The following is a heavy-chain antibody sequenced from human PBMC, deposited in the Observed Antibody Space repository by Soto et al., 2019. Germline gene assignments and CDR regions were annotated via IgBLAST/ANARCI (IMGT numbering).Heavy chain of an antibody. CDR3: ATRSPAFDY. Sequence: QVQLVQSGPEVEKPGASVKVSCKTSGYTFTSYGISWVRQAPGQGLEWMGWISTDKGKTNYAQKSKGRVTMTTDTSTSTAYMELRSLTSDDTAVYYCATRSPAFDYWGQGTLVTVS. CDR2: ISTDKGKT. V-gene: IGHV1-18*01. J-gene: IGHJ4*02. CDR1: GYTFTSYG.